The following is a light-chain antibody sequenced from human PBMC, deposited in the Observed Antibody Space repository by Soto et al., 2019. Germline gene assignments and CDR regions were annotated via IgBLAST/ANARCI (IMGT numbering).Light chain of an antibody. J-gene: IGLJ2*01. CDR3: AAWDDSLRGV. CDR1: SSNIGSNH. CDR2: RNN. Sequence: QSVLTQPPSASGTPGQRVTISCSGSSSNIGSNHVYWYHQLPGTAPKLLIYRNNQRPSGVPDRFSGSKSGTSASLAISGLRSEDEADYYCAAWDDSLRGVFGGGTKVTVL. V-gene: IGLV1-47*01.